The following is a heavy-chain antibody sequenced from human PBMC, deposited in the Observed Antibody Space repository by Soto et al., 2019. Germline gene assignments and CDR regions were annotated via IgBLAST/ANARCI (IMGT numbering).Heavy chain of an antibody. J-gene: IGHJ6*02. CDR1: GFTFSSYA. Sequence: QVQLVESGGGVVQPGRSLRLSCAASGFTFSSYAMHWVRQGPGEGLEWVAVISYDGSNKYYADSVKGRFTISRDNSKNTLYLQMNSLRAEDTGVYYCARDILRLYSYGTSYGMDVWGQGTTVTVSS. CDR3: ARDILRLYSYGTSYGMDV. D-gene: IGHD5-18*01. V-gene: IGHV3-30-3*01. CDR2: ISYDGSNK.